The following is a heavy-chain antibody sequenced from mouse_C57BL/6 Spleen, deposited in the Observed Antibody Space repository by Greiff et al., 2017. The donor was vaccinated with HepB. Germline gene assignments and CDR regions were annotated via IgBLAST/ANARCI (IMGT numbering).Heavy chain of an antibody. V-gene: IGHV1-81*01. J-gene: IGHJ4*01. CDR2: IYPRSGNT. CDR1: GYTFTSYG. D-gene: IGHD2-4*01. Sequence: QVQLQQSGAELARPGASVKLSCKASGYTFTSYGISWVKQSTGQGLEWIGEIYPRSGNTYYNEKFKGKATLTADKSSSTAYMELRSLTSEDSAVYFCARGDYDGLYYYAMDYWGQGTSVTVSS. CDR3: ARGDYDGLYYYAMDY.